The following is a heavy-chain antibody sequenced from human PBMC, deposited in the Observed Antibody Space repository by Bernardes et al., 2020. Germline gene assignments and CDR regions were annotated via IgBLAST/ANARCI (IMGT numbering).Heavy chain of an antibody. CDR3: ARDRATGTSMHYGMDV. V-gene: IGHV1-18*01. Sequence: ASVKVSCKASGYTFTSYGISWVRQAPGQGLEWMGWISAYNGNTNYAQKLQGRVTMTTDTSTSTAYMELRSLRSDDTAVYYCARDRATGTSMHYGMDVWGKGTTVTVSS. CDR2: ISAYNGNT. J-gene: IGHJ6*04. D-gene: IGHD1-1*01. CDR1: GYTFTSYG.